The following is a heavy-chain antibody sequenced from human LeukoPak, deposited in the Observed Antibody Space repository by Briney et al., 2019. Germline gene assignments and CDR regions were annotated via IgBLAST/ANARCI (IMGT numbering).Heavy chain of an antibody. CDR2: ISGSGDTT. Sequence: GGSLRLSCAASGFTFSSYAMSWVRQAPGKGLEWVSAISGSGDTTYYADSVKGRFTISRDNSKNTLYVQVNSLRAEDTAVYYCAKDRVHCSSTSCVYYFDYWGQGILVTVSS. CDR3: AKDRVHCSSTSCVYYFDY. D-gene: IGHD2-2*01. CDR1: GFTFSSYA. V-gene: IGHV3-23*01. J-gene: IGHJ4*02.